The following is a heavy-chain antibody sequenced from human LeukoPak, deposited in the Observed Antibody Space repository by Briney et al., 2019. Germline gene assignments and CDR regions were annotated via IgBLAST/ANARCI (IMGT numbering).Heavy chain of an antibody. CDR2: ISWNSGSI. V-gene: IGHV3-11*04. J-gene: IGHJ4*02. Sequence: GGSLRLSCAASGFTFSDYYMSWIRQAPGKGLEWVSGISWNSGSIGYADSVKGRFTISRDNAKNSLYLQMNSLRDEDTAVYYCARNYMSVFDYWGQGTLVTVSS. CDR1: GFTFSDYY. D-gene: IGHD1-7*01. CDR3: ARNYMSVFDY.